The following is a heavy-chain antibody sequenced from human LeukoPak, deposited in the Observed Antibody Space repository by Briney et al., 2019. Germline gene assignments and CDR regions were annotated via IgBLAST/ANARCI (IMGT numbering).Heavy chain of an antibody. CDR2: IYYSGST. D-gene: IGHD1-26*01. V-gene: IGHV4-39*01. CDR1: SDY. J-gene: IGHJ4*02. Sequence: SDYWGWIRQPPGKGLEWIGSIYYSGSTYYNPSLKSRVTISVDTSKNQFSLKLSSVTAADTAVYYCARCTEATVYWGQGTLVTVSS. CDR3: ARCTEATVY.